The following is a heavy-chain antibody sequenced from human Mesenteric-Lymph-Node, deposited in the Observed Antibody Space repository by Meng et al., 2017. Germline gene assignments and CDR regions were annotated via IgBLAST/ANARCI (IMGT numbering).Heavy chain of an antibody. D-gene: IGHD3-22*01. CDR2: IGHSGIT. CDR1: GGSISTSGYY. CDR3: GRIQDRADSIIYSLGGRFDP. J-gene: IGHJ5*02. Sequence: QPQLQESGPGLVKPSEALSLTCSVSGGSISTSGYYWGWIRQPPGKGLEWIGSIGHSGITYYTPSLKSRVTVSIDTSKSQFSLKLNSMTAADTAMYYCGRIQDRADSIIYSLGGRFDPWGQGILVTVSS. V-gene: IGHV4-39*07.